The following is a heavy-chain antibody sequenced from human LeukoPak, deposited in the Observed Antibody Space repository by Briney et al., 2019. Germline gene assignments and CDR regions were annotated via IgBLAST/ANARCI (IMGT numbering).Heavy chain of an antibody. CDR2: IYYSGST. V-gene: IGHV4-39*07. J-gene: IGHJ5*02. CDR1: GGSISSSSYY. Sequence: SETLSLTCTVSGGSISSSSYYWGWIRQPPGTGLEWIGSIYYSGSTYYNPSLKSRVTISVDTSKNQFSLKLSSVTAADTAVYYCARDGVIVVVPAAKSLYNWFDPWGQGTLVTVSS. D-gene: IGHD2-2*01. CDR3: ARDGVIVVVPAAKSLYNWFDP.